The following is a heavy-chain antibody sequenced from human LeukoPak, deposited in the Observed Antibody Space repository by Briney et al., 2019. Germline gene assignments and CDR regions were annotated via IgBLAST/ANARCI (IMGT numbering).Heavy chain of an antibody. CDR2: IYYSGST. V-gene: IGHV4-4*07. Sequence: SETLSLTCTVSGGSISSYYWSWIRQPAGKGLEWIGSIYYSGSTYYNPSLKSRVTITVDTSKNQFSLKLSSVTAADTAVYYCARRPKYYYDSSGYGGPFDYWGQGTLVTVSS. D-gene: IGHD3-22*01. CDR1: GGSISSYY. CDR3: ARRPKYYYDSSGYGGPFDY. J-gene: IGHJ4*02.